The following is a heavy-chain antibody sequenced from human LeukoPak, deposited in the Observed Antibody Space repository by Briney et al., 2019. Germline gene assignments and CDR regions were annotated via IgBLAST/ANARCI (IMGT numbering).Heavy chain of an antibody. CDR2: IRYDESIR. V-gene: IGHV3-30*02. CDR1: GFVFSKNG. J-gene: IGHJ5*02. D-gene: IGHD4-17*01. Sequence: GGSLTLSCAASGFVFSKNGMHWVRQAPGKGLEWVAFIRYDESIRHYADSVKGRFTISRDNSKKTLSLQMNSLRLDDTALYYCAKFSYGDYVAWGQGTLVTVSS. CDR3: AKFSYGDYVA.